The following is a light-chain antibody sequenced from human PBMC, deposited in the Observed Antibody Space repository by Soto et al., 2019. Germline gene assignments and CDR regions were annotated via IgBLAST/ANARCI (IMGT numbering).Light chain of an antibody. Sequence: DNVMTQSPDTLSVSPGDRATLSCRASRIIGHNYLAWYQQKRGQPPRLLIYATSTRATGIPDRFSGSGSVTNFTLTISRLEPEDFAVYYCLQFGISPWTFGQGTKVEIK. CDR2: ATS. J-gene: IGKJ1*01. V-gene: IGKV3-20*01. CDR3: LQFGISPWT. CDR1: RIIGHNY.